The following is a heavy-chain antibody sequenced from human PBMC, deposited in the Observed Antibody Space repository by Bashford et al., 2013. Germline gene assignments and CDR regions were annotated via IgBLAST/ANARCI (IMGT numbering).Heavy chain of an antibody. D-gene: IGHD3-9*01. Sequence: SVKVSCKASGYYFRSYGITWVRQAPGQGLEWMGWTGAYNGQIIYAQRFQDRVSMTTDTSTNTAYMELRGLKSDDTAVYYCAKDRREVMRYGMDVWGQGTTVTVSS. CDR1: GYYFRSYG. CDR2: TGAYNGQI. J-gene: IGHJ6*02. V-gene: IGHV1-18*01. CDR3: AKDRREVMRYGMDV.